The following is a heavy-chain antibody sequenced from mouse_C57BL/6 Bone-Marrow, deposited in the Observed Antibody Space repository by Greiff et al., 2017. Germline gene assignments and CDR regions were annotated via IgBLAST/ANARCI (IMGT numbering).Heavy chain of an antibody. D-gene: IGHD1-1*01. Sequence: DVHLVESGGGLVQPGGSLKLSCAASGFTFSDYYMYWVRQTPEKRLEWVAYISNGGGSTYYPDTVKGRFTISRDNAKNTLYLQMSRLKSEDTAMYYCASYYYGTGGYFDVWGTGTTVTVSS. V-gene: IGHV5-12*01. CDR2: ISNGGGST. CDR3: ASYYYGTGGYFDV. J-gene: IGHJ1*03. CDR1: GFTFSDYY.